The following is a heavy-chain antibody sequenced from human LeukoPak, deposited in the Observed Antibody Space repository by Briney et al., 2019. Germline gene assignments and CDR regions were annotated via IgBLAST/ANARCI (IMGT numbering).Heavy chain of an antibody. D-gene: IGHD1-26*01. CDR3: AKDRRVVAAKYYYYYYGMDV. J-gene: IGHJ6*02. Sequence: GGFLRPSCAASGFTFSSYAMSWVRQAPGKGLEWVSAISGSGGSTYYADSVKGRFTISRDNSKNTLYLQMNSLRAEDTAVYYCAKDRRVVAAKYYYYYYGMDVWGQGTTVTVSS. CDR1: GFTFSSYA. V-gene: IGHV3-23*01. CDR2: ISGSGGST.